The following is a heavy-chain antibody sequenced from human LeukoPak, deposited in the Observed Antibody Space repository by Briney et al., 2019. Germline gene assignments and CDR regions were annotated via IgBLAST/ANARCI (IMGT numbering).Heavy chain of an antibody. CDR3: ARGDGITELDY. Sequence: EASVKVSCKAPGGTFSSYAISWVRQAPGQGLEWTGGIIPIFGTANYAQKFQGRVTITTDESTSTAYMELSSLRSEDTAVYYCARGDGITELDYWGQGTLVTVSS. CDR1: GGTFSSYA. J-gene: IGHJ4*02. V-gene: IGHV1-69*05. CDR2: IIPIFGTA. D-gene: IGHD3-16*01.